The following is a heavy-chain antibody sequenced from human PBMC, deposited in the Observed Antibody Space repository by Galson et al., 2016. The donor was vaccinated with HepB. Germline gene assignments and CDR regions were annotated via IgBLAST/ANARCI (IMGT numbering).Heavy chain of an antibody. CDR1: GFTFSNYG. D-gene: IGHD6-13*01. V-gene: IGHV3-33*01. Sequence: SLRLSCAASGFTFSNYGMHWVRQAPGKGLEWVAIIWYDGSKKYYADSVKGRFTISRDNYKNTLYLQMNTPRAEDTAVYYCARADIGTSGTFPKFDPWGQGTLVTVSS. CDR3: ARADIGTSGTFPKFDP. J-gene: IGHJ5*02. CDR2: IWYDGSKK.